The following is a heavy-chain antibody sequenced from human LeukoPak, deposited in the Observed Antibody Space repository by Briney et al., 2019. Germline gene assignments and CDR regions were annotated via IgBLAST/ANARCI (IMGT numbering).Heavy chain of an antibody. J-gene: IGHJ4*02. CDR2: ISYDGSNK. V-gene: IGHV3-30*01. CDR3: ARPPEVGATVGYFDY. D-gene: IGHD1-26*01. CDR1: GFPFSAFY. Sequence: PGGSLRPSCAASGFPFSAFYMSWVRQAPGKGLEWVALISYDGSNKYYADSVKGRFTISRDNSENTLYLQMNSLRAEDTAVYYCARPPEVGATVGYFDYWGQGTLVTVSS.